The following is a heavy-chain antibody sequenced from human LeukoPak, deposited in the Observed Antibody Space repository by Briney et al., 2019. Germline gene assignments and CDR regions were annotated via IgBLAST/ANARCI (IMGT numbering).Heavy chain of an antibody. V-gene: IGHV4-34*01. CDR2: INHSGST. D-gene: IGHD6-6*01. CDR1: GGSISSYY. Sequence: PSETLSLTCTVSGGSISSYYWSWIRQPPGKGLEWIGEINHSGSTNYNPSLKSRVTISVDTSKNQFSLKLSSVTAADTAVYYCARRRRQGSSSRRYFDYWGQGTLVTVSS. CDR3: ARRRRQGSSSRRYFDY. J-gene: IGHJ4*02.